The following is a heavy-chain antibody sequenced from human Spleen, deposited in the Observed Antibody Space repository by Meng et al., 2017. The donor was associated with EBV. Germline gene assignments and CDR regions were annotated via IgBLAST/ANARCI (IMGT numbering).Heavy chain of an antibody. CDR3: ARDSGVRGE. CDR2: VYGAGSP. CDR1: AGSVIRDNYY. D-gene: IGHD2-15*01. J-gene: IGHJ4*02. V-gene: IGHV4-61*01. Sequence: LLRDAGPELVKPSETLSLSGTVSAGSVIRDNYYWSWIRQPPGKGLEYIGYVYGAGSPNYNPSLKSRVTISMDTSKIQVSLKLTSVTAADTAVYYCARDSGVRGEWGQGTLVTVSS.